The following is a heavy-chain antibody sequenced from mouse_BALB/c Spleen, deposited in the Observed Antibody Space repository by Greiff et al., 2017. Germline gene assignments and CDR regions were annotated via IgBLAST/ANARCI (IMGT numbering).Heavy chain of an antibody. CDR3: ARKTPYDGYAWFAY. J-gene: IGHJ3*01. V-gene: IGHV1-9*01. Sequence: QVQLQQSGAELMKPGASVKISCKATGYTFSSYWIEWVKQRPGHGLEWIGEILPGSGSTNYNEKFKGKATFTADTSSNTAYMQLSSLTSEDSAVYYCARKTPYDGYAWFAYWGQGTLVTVSA. D-gene: IGHD2-3*01. CDR2: ILPGSGST. CDR1: GYTFSSYW.